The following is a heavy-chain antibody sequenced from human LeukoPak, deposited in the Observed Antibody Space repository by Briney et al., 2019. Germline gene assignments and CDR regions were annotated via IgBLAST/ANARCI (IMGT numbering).Heavy chain of an antibody. Sequence: PSETLSLTCTVSGGSISSGSYYWSWIRQPPGKGLEWIGEINHSGSTNYNPSLKGRVTISVDTSKNQFSLKLSSVTAADTAVYYCARERDGNFDYWGQGTLVTVSS. CDR1: GGSISSGSYY. J-gene: IGHJ4*02. D-gene: IGHD1-1*01. V-gene: IGHV4-39*07. CDR3: ARERDGNFDY. CDR2: INHSGST.